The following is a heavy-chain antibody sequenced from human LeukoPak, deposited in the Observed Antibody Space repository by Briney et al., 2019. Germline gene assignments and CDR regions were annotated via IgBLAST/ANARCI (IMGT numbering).Heavy chain of an antibody. D-gene: IGHD3-10*01. Sequence: SETLSLTCAVYGGSFSGYYWSWIRQPPGKGLEWIEEINHSGSTNYNPSLKSRVTISVDTSKNQFSLKLSSVTAADTAVYYCARGRAMVRGYKVYYYYGMDVWGKGTTVTVSS. V-gene: IGHV4-34*01. J-gene: IGHJ6*04. CDR1: GGSFSGYY. CDR3: ARGRAMVRGYKVYYYYGMDV. CDR2: INHSGST.